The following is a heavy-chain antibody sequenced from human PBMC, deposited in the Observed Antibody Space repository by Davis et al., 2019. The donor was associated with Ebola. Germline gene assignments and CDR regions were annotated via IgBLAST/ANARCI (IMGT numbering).Heavy chain of an antibody. CDR2: IDHSGST. Sequence: MPSETLSLTCAVYVGSFSGYYWTWIRQPPDKGLEWIGEIDHSGSTNYNPSLKSRLTMSVDTSKNQFSLNLYSVTAADTAVYYCARYRYSSSYDGMDVWGKGTTVTVSS. CDR1: VGSFSGYY. J-gene: IGHJ6*04. V-gene: IGHV4-34*10. CDR3: ARYRYSSSYDGMDV. D-gene: IGHD6-13*01.